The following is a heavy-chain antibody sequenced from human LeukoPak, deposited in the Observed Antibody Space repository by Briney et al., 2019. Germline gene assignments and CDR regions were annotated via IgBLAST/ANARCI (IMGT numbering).Heavy chain of an antibody. CDR1: GFTFSNYA. Sequence: GGSLRLSCAATGFTFSNYAMTWLRQAPGRGLEWVSSIGAGGTNTYFAESVKGRFTISRDNSRNTVFLQMNGLRAEDTATYFCAKDTGRLCVREVFDLWGQGTMLTVSS. J-gene: IGHJ3*01. V-gene: IGHV3-23*01. CDR2: IGAGGTNT. D-gene: IGHD2-21*01. CDR3: AKDTGRLCVREVFDL.